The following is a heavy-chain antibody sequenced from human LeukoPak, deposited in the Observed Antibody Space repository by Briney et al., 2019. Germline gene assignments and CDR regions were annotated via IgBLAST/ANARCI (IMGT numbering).Heavy chain of an antibody. J-gene: IGHJ4*02. CDR1: GFTFSTFA. CDR3: AKMGLYGSGSYYDY. Sequence: AGGSLRLSCAASGFTFSTFAMSWVRQAPGKGLGWVSAISDGGLNTYYADSVKGRFTISRDNSKSTLYLQMNSLRAEDTAVYYCAKMGLYGSGSYYDYWGQGTLVTVSS. V-gene: IGHV3-23*01. D-gene: IGHD3-10*01. CDR2: ISDGGLNT.